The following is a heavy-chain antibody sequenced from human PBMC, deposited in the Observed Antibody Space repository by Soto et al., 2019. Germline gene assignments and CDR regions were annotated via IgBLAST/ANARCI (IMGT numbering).Heavy chain of an antibody. CDR2: IWFDGSNK. CDR3: ARDLDVWSGYYLFDY. Sequence: QVQLVESGGGVVQPGRSLRLSCAASGFTFSSYGVHWVRQAPGKGLEWVAVIWFDGSNKYYADSVKGRFTISRDNSKNTLYLQRNSLRAEDTAIYYCARDLDVWSGYYLFDYWGQGTLVTVSS. CDR1: GFTFSSYG. V-gene: IGHV3-33*01. D-gene: IGHD3-3*01. J-gene: IGHJ4*02.